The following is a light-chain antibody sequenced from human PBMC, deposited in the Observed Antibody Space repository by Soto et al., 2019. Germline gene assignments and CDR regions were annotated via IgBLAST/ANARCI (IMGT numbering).Light chain of an antibody. Sequence: QSALTQPASVSGSPGQSITISCTGTSSDVGGFNYVSWYQQHPGKAPKLMIYDVTNRPSWVSYRFSGSKSGNTASLTISGLQAEDEADYYCNSYTSSSTYVFGTGTKVTV. J-gene: IGLJ1*01. CDR3: NSYTSSSTYV. CDR2: DVT. CDR1: SSDVGGFNY. V-gene: IGLV2-14*03.